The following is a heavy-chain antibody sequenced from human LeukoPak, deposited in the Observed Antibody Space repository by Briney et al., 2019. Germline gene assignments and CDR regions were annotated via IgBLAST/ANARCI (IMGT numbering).Heavy chain of an antibody. V-gene: IGHV3-11*04. CDR3: TRDASLVPGKNF. Sequence: GGSLRLSCAASGFTFSDYYMSWIRQAPGKGLEWVSYISYSGSTLYYADSVKGRFTMSRDDAKNSVYLQMNSLRAEDTAFYYCTRDASLVPGKNFWGQGTLVTVSS. J-gene: IGHJ4*02. D-gene: IGHD6-19*01. CDR1: GFTFSDYY. CDR2: ISYSGSTL.